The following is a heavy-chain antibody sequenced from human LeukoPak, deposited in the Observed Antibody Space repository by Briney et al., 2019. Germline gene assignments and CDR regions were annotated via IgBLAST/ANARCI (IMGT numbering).Heavy chain of an antibody. D-gene: IGHD6-25*01. J-gene: IGHJ4*02. V-gene: IGHV4-39*02. CDR2: VYYGRSP. CDR3: ARSSGTGTFSY. Sequence: KPSETLSLTCTVSGDSISSSTYYWAWIRHPPGKGLEWIGSVYYGRSPYFNPSLESRATISVDTSKNHFSLKMSSVTAADTAVYYCARSSGTGTFSYWGQGTLVTVSS. CDR1: GDSISSSTYY.